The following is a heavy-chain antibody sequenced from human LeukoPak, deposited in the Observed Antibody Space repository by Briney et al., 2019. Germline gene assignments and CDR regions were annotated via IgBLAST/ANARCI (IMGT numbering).Heavy chain of an antibody. V-gene: IGHV4-4*07. CDR3: ARDSAAYYDYVWGSYRPAYYYYYYYMDV. Sequence: SETLSLTCTVSGGSISSYYWSWIRQPAGKGLEWIGRIYTSGSTNYNPSLKSRVTMSVDTSKSQFSLKLSSVTAADTAVYYCARDSAAYYDYVWGSYRPAYYYYYYYMDVWGKGTTVTISS. CDR2: IYTSGST. CDR1: GGSISSYY. D-gene: IGHD3-16*02. J-gene: IGHJ6*03.